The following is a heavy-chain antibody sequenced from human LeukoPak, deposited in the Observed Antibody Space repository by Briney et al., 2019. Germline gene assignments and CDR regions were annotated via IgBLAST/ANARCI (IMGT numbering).Heavy chain of an antibody. D-gene: IGHD6-13*01. J-gene: IGHJ3*02. Sequence: GGSLRLSCAASGFPFSRYDMHWVRQSTGKGLEWVSGIGTAGDPYSPGSVKGRFTISRENAKNSLYLQMNSLRVGDTAVYYCARSLGSSSWSVGGVFDIWGQGTLVTVSS. CDR1: GFPFSRYD. CDR3: ARSLGSSSWSVGGVFDI. V-gene: IGHV3-13*05. CDR2: IGTAGDP.